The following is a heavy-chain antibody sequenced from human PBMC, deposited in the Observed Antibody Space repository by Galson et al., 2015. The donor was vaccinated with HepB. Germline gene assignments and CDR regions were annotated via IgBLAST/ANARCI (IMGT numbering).Heavy chain of an antibody. Sequence: SLRLCCAASGFIFDNYAMHWIRQAPGKGLEWMTFISSDETDKYYAASVKGRFTVSRDNSKNTLYLQLNNLRPEDTAMYYCARDLLRIDTTFNTSLLFDLWGRGTLVSVSS. D-gene: IGHD2/OR15-2a*01. CDR1: GFIFDNYA. CDR2: ISSDETDK. J-gene: IGHJ2*01. V-gene: IGHV3-30*03. CDR3: ARDLLRIDTTFNTSLLFDL.